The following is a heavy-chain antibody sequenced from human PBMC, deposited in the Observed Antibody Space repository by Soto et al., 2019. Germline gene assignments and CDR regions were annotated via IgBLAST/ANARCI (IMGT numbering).Heavy chain of an antibody. Sequence: EVQLVESGGGLVKPGGSLRLSCAASGFTFSSYSMNWVRQAPGKGLEWVSSISSSSYIYYADSVKGRFTISRDNAKNSLYLQMNSLRAEDTAVYYCARGYGDYDPFDYWGQGTLVTVSS. CDR2: ISSSSYI. CDR1: GFTFSSYS. D-gene: IGHD4-17*01. J-gene: IGHJ4*02. V-gene: IGHV3-21*01. CDR3: ARGYGDYDPFDY.